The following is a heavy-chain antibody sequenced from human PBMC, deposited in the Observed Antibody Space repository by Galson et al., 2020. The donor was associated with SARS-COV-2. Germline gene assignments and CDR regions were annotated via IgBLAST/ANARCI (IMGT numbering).Heavy chain of an antibody. Sequence: QWYQAESQASETLSLTCAVYGGSFSDYYWSWIRQPPGRGLEWIGEVNHRGSTSYNPSLESRVRISLDASKKQFSLKLSSVTAADSGVYYCARGTRDITMIVVVMTAVSCHFDLWGQGSLVTVSS. J-gene: IGHJ4*02. V-gene: IGHV4-34*01. D-gene: IGHD3-22*01. CDR2: VNHRGST. CDR3: ARGTRDITMIVVVMTAVSCHFDL. CDR1: GGSFSDYY.